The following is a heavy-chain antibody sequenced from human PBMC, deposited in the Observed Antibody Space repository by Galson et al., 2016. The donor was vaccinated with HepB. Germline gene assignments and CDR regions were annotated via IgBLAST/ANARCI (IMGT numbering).Heavy chain of an antibody. Sequence: LSLTCTVSGGSISSGDYYWTWIRQRPGKGLEWIGYIYSSGYSYSNPSLKRRLAISADTSKNQFSLKLNSVTAADTAVYYCARDSSSGLLPFDVWGQGRMVTVSS. CDR3: ARDSSSGLLPFDV. V-gene: IGHV4-31*03. J-gene: IGHJ3*01. D-gene: IGHD1-26*01. CDR2: IYSSGYS. CDR1: GGSISSGDYY.